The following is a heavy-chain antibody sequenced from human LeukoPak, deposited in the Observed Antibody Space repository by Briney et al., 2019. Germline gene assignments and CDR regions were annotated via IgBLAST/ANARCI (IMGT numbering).Heavy chain of an antibody. CDR3: ARVAFQRRERWLRDYFDY. CDR2: ISSSGSTI. V-gene: IGHV3-48*03. J-gene: IGHJ4*02. D-gene: IGHD5-24*01. CDR1: GFTFSSYE. Sequence: PGGSLRLSCAASGFTFSSYEMNWVRQAPGKVLEWVSYISSSGSTIYYADSVKGRFTISRDNAKNSLYLQMNSLRAEDTAVYYCARVAFQRRERWLRDYFDYWGQGTLVTVSS.